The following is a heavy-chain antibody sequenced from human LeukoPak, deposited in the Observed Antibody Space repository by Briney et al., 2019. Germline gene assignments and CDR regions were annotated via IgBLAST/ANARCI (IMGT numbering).Heavy chain of an antibody. Sequence: GESLKISCNGSDFRFTDYWIGWVRQMPGKGLEWMGIIYPGDSEPRYSPSFQGQVTISADKSIGTAYLQWSSLEAPGHAMFYLAKLYSGSWSGAEYFQNWGQGTLVTVSS. CDR2: IYPGDSEP. J-gene: IGHJ1*01. D-gene: IGHD1-26*01. CDR1: DFRFTDYW. V-gene: IGHV5-51*01. CDR3: AKLYSGSWSGAEYFQN.